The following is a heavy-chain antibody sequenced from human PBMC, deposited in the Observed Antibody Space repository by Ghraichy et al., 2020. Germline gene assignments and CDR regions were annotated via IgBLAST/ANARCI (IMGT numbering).Heavy chain of an antibody. CDR2: INSDGSTT. V-gene: IGHV3-74*01. Sequence: LSLTCAASEFTFSRYWMHWVRQAPGKGLVWVSRINSDGSTTNYADSVKGRFTISRDNAKNTLFLQMNSLRVEDTAGYYCARASCSGATCYYYYVMDVWGQGTTVTVSS. D-gene: IGHD2-15*01. J-gene: IGHJ6*02. CDR1: EFTFSRYW. CDR3: ARASCSGATCYYYYVMDV.